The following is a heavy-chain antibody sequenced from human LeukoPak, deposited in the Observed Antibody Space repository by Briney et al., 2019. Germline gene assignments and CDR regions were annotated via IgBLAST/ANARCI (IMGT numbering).Heavy chain of an antibody. Sequence: SVKVSCKASGGTFSSYAISWVRQAPGQGLEWMGGISSIFGTANYAQKFQGRVTITADESTSTAYMELSSLRSEDTAVYYCARDLTGTLGGYYYYYYMDVWGKGTTVTVSS. CDR1: GGTFSSYA. D-gene: IGHD1-7*01. J-gene: IGHJ6*03. CDR3: ARDLTGTLGGYYYYYYMDV. CDR2: ISSIFGTA. V-gene: IGHV1-69*13.